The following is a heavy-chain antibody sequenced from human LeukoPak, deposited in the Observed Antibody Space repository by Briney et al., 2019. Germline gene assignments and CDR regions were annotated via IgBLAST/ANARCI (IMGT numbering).Heavy chain of an antibody. J-gene: IGHJ4*02. V-gene: IGHV3-7*01. CDR1: GFTFSSYW. CDR2: IKQDGSEK. Sequence: QPGGSLRLXCAASGFTFSSYWMSWVRQAPGKGLEWVANIKQDGSEKYYVDSVKGRFTISRDNAKNSLYLQMNSLRAEDTAVYYCARERRGIAAAGRNDYWGQGTLVTVSS. CDR3: ARERRGIAAAGRNDY. D-gene: IGHD6-13*01.